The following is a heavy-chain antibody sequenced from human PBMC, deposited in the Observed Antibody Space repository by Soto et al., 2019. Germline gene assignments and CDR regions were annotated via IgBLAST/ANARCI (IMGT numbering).Heavy chain of an antibody. CDR2: INPNSGVT. CDR3: ARGTSITCYNCFYYGMDV. V-gene: IGHV1-2*04. D-gene: IGHD2-2*02. Sequence: ASVRVSCKASGNILTGHYIHWVRQAPGQGLEWMGWINPNSGVTSYGQKLQGWLTMTRDTSTNTAYMELSRLKSDDTAVYYCARGTSITCYNCFYYGMDVSGQGTTVNVSS. CDR1: GNILTGHY. J-gene: IGHJ6*02.